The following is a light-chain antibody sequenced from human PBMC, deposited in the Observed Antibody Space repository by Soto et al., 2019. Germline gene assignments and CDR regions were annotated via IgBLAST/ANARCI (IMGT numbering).Light chain of an antibody. J-gene: IGKJ5*01. CDR3: QQYGSSPRIT. CDR1: QRLSASD. CDR2: GVS. Sequence: EIVLTQSPGTLSLSPGQRATLSCRASQRLSASDIAWYQQKPGQAPTFLIYGVSSRATGIPDRFSGSGYGTDFTLTISRLEPEDFAVYHCQQYGSSPRITFGQGTRREIK. V-gene: IGKV3-20*01.